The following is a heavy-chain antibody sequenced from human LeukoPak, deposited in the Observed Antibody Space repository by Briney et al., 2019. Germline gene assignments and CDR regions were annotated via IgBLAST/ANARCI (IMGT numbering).Heavy chain of an antibody. V-gene: IGHV4-4*09. CDR1: AGSISSYY. J-gene: IGHJ6*03. CDR3: ARRHHYSYFMDV. CDR2: IFPSGSA. Sequence: PSETLSLTCTVSAGSISSYYWTWIRQPPGKGLEWIGYIFPSGSASYNPSLKTRVTISVDTSENQFSLKLTSVTAADTAVYYCARRHHYSYFMDVWGKGTTVTVSS.